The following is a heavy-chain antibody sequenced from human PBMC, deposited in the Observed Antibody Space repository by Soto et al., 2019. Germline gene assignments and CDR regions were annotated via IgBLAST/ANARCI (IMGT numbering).Heavy chain of an antibody. V-gene: IGHV3-30*18. CDR3: AKDAGSTEYFFAS. CDR1: GFTFRTYA. J-gene: IGHJ4*02. Sequence: QVQVVESGGGVVQPGRSLRLSCAASGFTFRTYAMHWVRQAPGKGLEWVAVISHDGSNTDYGDSVKGRFTISRDNSKSTLSLQMNSRRPEDTGVYYCAKDAGSTEYFFASWGQGTLVSVSS. CDR2: ISHDGSNT.